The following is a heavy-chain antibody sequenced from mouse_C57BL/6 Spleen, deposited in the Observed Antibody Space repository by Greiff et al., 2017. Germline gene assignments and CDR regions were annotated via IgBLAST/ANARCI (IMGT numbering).Heavy chain of an antibody. V-gene: IGHV1-52*01. J-gene: IGHJ1*03. CDR2: IDPSDSET. CDR1: GYTFTSYW. Sequence: QVQLQQPGAELVRPGSSVKLSCKASGYTFTSYWMHWVKQRPIQGLEWIGNIDPSDSETHYNQKFKDKATLTVDKSSSTAYLQLSSLTSEDSAFYYCERSGADYYGSSRRYFEVWGTGTTVTVSS. CDR3: ERSGADYYGSSRRYFEV. D-gene: IGHD1-1*01.